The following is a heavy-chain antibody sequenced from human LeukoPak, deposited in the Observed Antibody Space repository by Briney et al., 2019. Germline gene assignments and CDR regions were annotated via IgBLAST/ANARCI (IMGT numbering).Heavy chain of an antibody. J-gene: IGHJ4*02. CDR1: GGSIRSYS. CDR2: IYTSGST. D-gene: IGHD4-17*01. Sequence: SETLSLTFTVSGGSIRSYSWGWIRQPAGKGLEWIGRIYTSGSTNYNPSLKSRVTMSVDTSKNQFSLKLSSVTAADTAVYYCARAPVYGDYGGGFDYWGQGTLVTVSS. CDR3: ARAPVYGDYGGGFDY. V-gene: IGHV4-4*07.